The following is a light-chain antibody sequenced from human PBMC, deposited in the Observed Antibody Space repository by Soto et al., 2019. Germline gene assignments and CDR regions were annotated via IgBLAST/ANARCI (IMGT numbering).Light chain of an antibody. Sequence: QSALTQPASVSGAPGQSITISCTGTSCDVGGYNYVSWYQHHPCKAPRLMIYAYSNRPSGVSHLFSGSRYGNTASLTISGLQAEDEADYYCSSYSSGSTLYVFGTGTKLTVL. CDR1: SCDVGGYNY. J-gene: IGLJ1*01. CDR2: AYS. CDR3: SSYSSGSTLYV. V-gene: IGLV2-14*01.